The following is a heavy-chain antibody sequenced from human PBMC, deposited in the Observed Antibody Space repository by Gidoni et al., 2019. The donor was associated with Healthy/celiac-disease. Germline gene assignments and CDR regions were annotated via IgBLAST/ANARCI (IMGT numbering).Heavy chain of an antibody. D-gene: IGHD3-10*01. V-gene: IGHV1-18*01. Sequence: QVQLVPSVAEVKKPGASVKFSCKGYGYTFPNYCISWLRQAPGHGLDWMWWIRAYNGHTNYEPKLQGRVTMITEKNTSTAYMEMRSLIYDETAVYYCARDRHDWIYKVQGIIFQDALDIWGQGTLVTVSS. CDR3: ARDRHDWIYKVQGIIFQDALDI. CDR2: IRAYNGHT. J-gene: IGHJ3*02. CDR1: GYTFPNYC.